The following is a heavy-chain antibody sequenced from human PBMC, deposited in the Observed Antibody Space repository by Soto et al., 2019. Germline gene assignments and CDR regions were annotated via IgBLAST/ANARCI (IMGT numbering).Heavy chain of an antibody. CDR2: INPNGGRT. J-gene: IGHJ4*02. Sequence: QVQLVQSGAEVKKPGASVKVTCKASGYTFIHYYIHWVRQAPGQGLEWMAIINPNGGRTNYAQKFWGRVTVTSDTSTTTVFRALNSLGSDVTGVYFCARSLLQGDFWGQGTLVTVSS. V-gene: IGHV1-46*01. D-gene: IGHD2-21*01. CDR1: GYTFIHYY. CDR3: ARSLLQGDF.